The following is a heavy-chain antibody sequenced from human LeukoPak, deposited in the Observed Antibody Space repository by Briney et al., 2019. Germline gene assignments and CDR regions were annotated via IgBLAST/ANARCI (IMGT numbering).Heavy chain of an antibody. D-gene: IGHD3-10*01. V-gene: IGHV3-23*01. CDR1: GFTFSSYA. Sequence: EGSLRLSCAASGFTFSSYAMSWVRQAPGKGLEWVSAISGSGGSTYYADSVKGRFTISRDNSKNTLYLQMNSLRAEDTAVYHCAKGAYSSGSYLAYFDYWGQGTLVTVSS. CDR2: ISGSGGST. CDR3: AKGAYSSGSYLAYFDY. J-gene: IGHJ4*02.